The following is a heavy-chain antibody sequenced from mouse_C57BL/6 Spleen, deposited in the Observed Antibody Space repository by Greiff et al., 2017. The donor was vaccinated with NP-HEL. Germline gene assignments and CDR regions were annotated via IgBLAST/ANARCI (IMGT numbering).Heavy chain of an antibody. CDR3: ARGRYYGRYFDV. J-gene: IGHJ1*03. V-gene: IGHV3-6*01. CDR2: ISYDGSN. D-gene: IGHD1-1*01. CDR1: GYSITSGYY. Sequence: EVQLQQSGPGLVKPSQSLSLTCSVTGYSITSGYYWNWIRQIPGNKREWMGYISYDGSNNYNPALNNRISITRDTSKNQFFLKLNSVTTEDTATYYCARGRYYGRYFDVWGTGTTVTVSS.